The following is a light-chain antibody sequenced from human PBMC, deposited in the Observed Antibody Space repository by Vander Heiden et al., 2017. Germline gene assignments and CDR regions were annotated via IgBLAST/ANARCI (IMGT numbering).Light chain of an antibody. Sequence: QSVLTQPPSASGTAGQRDTISCSGSSSNVGSNSVYWYQHLPGTAPKLLIYRDFQRPSGVPDRFSASKSGTSASLAISGLRSEDEAHYYCAAWDDSLSVVFGGGTKLTVL. CDR1: SSNVGSNS. CDR3: AAWDDSLSVV. V-gene: IGLV1-47*01. J-gene: IGLJ2*01. CDR2: RDF.